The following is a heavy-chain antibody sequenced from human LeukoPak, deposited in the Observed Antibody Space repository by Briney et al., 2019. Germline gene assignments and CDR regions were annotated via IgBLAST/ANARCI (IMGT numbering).Heavy chain of an antibody. D-gene: IGHD3-10*01. J-gene: IGHJ4*02. CDR2: ISAYNGNT. V-gene: IGHV1-18*01. Sequence: GAPVKVSCKASGYTFTSYGISWVRQAPGQRLEWMGWISAYNGNTNYAQKLQGRVTMTTDTSTSTAYMELRSLRSDDTAVYYCARDLERITMVRGVGDCWGQGTLVTVSS. CDR3: ARDLERITMVRGVGDC. CDR1: GYTFTSYG.